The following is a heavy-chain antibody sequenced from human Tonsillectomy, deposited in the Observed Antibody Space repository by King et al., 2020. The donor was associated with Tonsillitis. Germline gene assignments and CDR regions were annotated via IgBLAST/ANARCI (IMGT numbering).Heavy chain of an antibody. Sequence: QLQESGPGLVKPSKTLSLTCTVSGGSISSSSYYWGWIRQPPGKGLEWIGSIYYSGSTYYNPSLKSRVTISVDTSKNQFSLKLSSVTAADTAVYYCARQGGYSYTFDYWGQGTLVTVSS. D-gene: IGHD5-18*01. CDR3: ARQGGYSYTFDY. CDR2: IYYSGST. V-gene: IGHV4-39*01. J-gene: IGHJ4*02. CDR1: GGSISSSSYY.